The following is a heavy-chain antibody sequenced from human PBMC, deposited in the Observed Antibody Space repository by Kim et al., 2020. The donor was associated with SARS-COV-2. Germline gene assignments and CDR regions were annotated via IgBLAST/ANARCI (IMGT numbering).Heavy chain of an antibody. CDR1: GFTFGDCA. J-gene: IGHJ6*03. Sequence: GGSLRLSCTASGFTFGDCAMSWVRQAPGKGLEWVGFIRSKAFGGTTEYAASVKGRFTISRDDSKSIAYLQMNSLKTEDTAVYYCTRAHNIGRWAYYYYYYMDVWGKGPRSPSP. D-gene: IGHD5-12*01. CDR2: IRSKAFGGTT. V-gene: IGHV3-49*04. CDR3: TRAHNIGRWAYYYYYYMDV.